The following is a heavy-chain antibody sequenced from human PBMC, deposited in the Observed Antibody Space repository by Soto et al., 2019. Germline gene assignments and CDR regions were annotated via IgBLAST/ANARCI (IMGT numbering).Heavy chain of an antibody. CDR2: IIPIFGTA. D-gene: IGHD1-26*01. Sequence: SVKVSCKASGGTFSSYAISWVRQAPGQGLEWMGGIIPIFGTANYAQKFQGRVTITADESTSTAYMELSSLRSEDTAVYYCARNRGSSLPFDYWGQGTLVTVSS. CDR3: ARNRGSSLPFDY. J-gene: IGHJ4*02. CDR1: GGTFSSYA. V-gene: IGHV1-69*13.